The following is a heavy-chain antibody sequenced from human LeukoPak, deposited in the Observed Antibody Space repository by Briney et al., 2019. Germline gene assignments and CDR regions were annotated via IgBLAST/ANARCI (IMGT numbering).Heavy chain of an antibody. Sequence: ASVKVSCKASGGTFSSYAISWVRQAPGQGLEWMGGIIPIFGTANYAQKFQGRVTITADESTSTAYMELSSLRSEDTAVYYCAGLQAAAADDAFDIWGQGTMVTVSS. D-gene: IGHD6-13*01. CDR1: GGTFSSYA. CDR2: IIPIFGTA. V-gene: IGHV1-69*01. J-gene: IGHJ3*02. CDR3: AGLQAAAADDAFDI.